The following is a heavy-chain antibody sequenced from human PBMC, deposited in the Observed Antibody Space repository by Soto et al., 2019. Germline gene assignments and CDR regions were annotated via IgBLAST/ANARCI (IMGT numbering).Heavy chain of an antibody. Sequence: GFPRLSCSPSWFTVSDNYMNWVRQAPGKGLEWVSIIYSDGSTSYADSVKGRFTISRDNSKNTLHLQMNSLRVEDTAVYYCARDIAVAGGWFDPWGQGTLVTVSS. D-gene: IGHD6-19*01. V-gene: IGHV3-53*01. CDR1: WFTVSDNY. CDR3: ARDIAVAGGWFDP. J-gene: IGHJ5*02. CDR2: IYSDGST.